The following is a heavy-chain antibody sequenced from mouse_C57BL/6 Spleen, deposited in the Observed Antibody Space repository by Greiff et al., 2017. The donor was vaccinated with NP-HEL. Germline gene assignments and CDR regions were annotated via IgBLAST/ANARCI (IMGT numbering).Heavy chain of an antibody. J-gene: IGHJ1*03. D-gene: IGHD2-2*01. CDR1: GYTFTSYW. CDR3: ARLEVTAGDWYFEV. Sequence: QVQLQQSGAELVRPGTSVKLSCKASGYTFTSYWMHWVKQRPGQGLEWIGVIDPSDSYTNYLQKFKGKATLTVDTSSSTAYMQLSSLTSEDSAVYYCARLEVTAGDWYFEVWGTGTTVTVSS. CDR2: IDPSDSYT. V-gene: IGHV1-59*01.